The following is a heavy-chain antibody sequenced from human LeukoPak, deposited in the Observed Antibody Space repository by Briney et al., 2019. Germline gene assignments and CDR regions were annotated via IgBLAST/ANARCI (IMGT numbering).Heavy chain of an antibody. CDR3: ARERRLPTVTTPYYFDY. CDR1: GGTFSSYA. Sequence: SVKVSCKASGGTFSSYAISWVRQAPGQGLEWMGGIIPIFGTANYAQKFQGRVTITADESTSTAYMELSRLRSEDTAVYYCARERRLPTVTTPYYFDYWGQGTLVTVSS. CDR2: IIPIFGTA. J-gene: IGHJ4*02. D-gene: IGHD4-17*01. V-gene: IGHV1-69*13.